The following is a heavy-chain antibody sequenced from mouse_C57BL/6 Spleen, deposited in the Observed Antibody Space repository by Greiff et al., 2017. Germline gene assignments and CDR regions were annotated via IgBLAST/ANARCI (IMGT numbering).Heavy chain of an antibody. CDR3: ARSGDYGYGCAY. CDR1: GYAFSSSW. D-gene: IGHD2-2*01. Sequence: VLLVESGPELVKPGASVKISCKASGYAFSSSWMNWVKQRPGQGLEWIGRIYPGDGDTHYNGKFKGKAPLTADKSSSTDYMHISILTYEDSADYFCARSGDYGYGCAYWGQGTLVTVSA. CDR2: IYPGDGDT. V-gene: IGHV1-82*01. J-gene: IGHJ3*01.